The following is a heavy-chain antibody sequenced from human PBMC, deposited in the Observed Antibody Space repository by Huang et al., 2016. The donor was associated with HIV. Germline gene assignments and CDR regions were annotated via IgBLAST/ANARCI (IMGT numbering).Heavy chain of an antibody. V-gene: IGHV3-21*02. CDR3: ARVDAAANMMGVDL. CDR2: SSSDGNYI. J-gene: IGHJ4*02. D-gene: IGHD2-2*01. CDR1: GFDFSDYG. Sequence: EVRLVESGGGLVHPGGSVRLSCVVSGFDFSDYGMNWVRQNAGKGLEWVASSSSDGNYIYYSDSVKGRFTIFRDNAKNSVSLQMNILGAEDTAVYFCARVDAAANMMGVDLWGRGSLVTVSS.